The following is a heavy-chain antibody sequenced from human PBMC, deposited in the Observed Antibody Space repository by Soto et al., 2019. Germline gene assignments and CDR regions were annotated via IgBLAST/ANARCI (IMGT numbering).Heavy chain of an antibody. J-gene: IGHJ4*02. V-gene: IGHV1-46*01. Sequence: QVRLVQSGAEVKKPGASVSISCKTSGITFTTYYIHWVRQAPGQGLEWMGMIDPSGGSTTYAQKFQGRITMTSDMSTSTVYMELSCLRSEDTAVYYCARVPYDTTGYYAFWGQGTLVTVSS. CDR1: GITFTTYY. CDR2: IDPSGGST. D-gene: IGHD3-22*01. CDR3: ARVPYDTTGYYAF.